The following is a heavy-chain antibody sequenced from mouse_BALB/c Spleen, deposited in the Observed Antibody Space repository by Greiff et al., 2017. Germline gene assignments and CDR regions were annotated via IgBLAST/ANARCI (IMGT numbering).Heavy chain of an antibody. J-gene: IGHJ2*01. D-gene: IGHD4-1*01. CDR2: INSNGGST. V-gene: IGHV5-6-2*01. CDR1: GFTFSSYY. CDR3: ARHAGLGYYFDY. Sequence: EVQGVESGGGLVKLGGSLKLSCAASGFTFSSYYMSWVRQTPEKRLELVAAINSNGGSTYYPDTVKGRFTISRDNAKNTLYLQMSSLKSEDTALYYCARHAGLGYYFDYWGQGTTLTVSS.